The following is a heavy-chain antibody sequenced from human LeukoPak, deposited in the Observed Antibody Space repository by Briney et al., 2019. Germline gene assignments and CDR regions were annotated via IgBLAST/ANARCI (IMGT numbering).Heavy chain of an antibody. J-gene: IGHJ6*03. CDR3: ARRGDYGDSLSYYTMDV. Sequence: ASVKVSCKASGFTFTNYYMHWVRQAPGQGLEWMGLINPSSGSTNYAQKFQGRVTMTRDTSTSTVYMELSSLRSDDTAVYYCARRGDYGDSLSYYTMDVWGQGTTVTVSS. D-gene: IGHD4-17*01. CDR2: INPSSGST. CDR1: GFTFTNYY. V-gene: IGHV1-46*01.